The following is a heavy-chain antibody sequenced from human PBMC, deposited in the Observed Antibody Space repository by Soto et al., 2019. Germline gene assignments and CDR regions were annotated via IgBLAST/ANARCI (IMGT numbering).Heavy chain of an antibody. V-gene: IGHV3-33*01. J-gene: IGHJ6*02. CDR2: IWYDGSNK. CDR3: ARPWGPSGYDLIDDYYGMDV. D-gene: IGHD5-12*01. Sequence: QVQMVESGGGVVQPGRSLRLSCVASGFTFSSYGMHWVRQAPGKGLEWVASIWYDGSNKSCRDSVKGRFTISRDNSKNTLYLQMNSLRAEDTAVYHCARPWGPSGYDLIDDYYGMDVWGQGTTVTVSS. CDR1: GFTFSSYG.